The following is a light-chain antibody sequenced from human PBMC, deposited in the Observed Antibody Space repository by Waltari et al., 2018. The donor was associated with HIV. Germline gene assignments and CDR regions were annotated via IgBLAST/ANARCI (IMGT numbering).Light chain of an antibody. CDR2: AAS. CDR1: QGIRNE. CDR3: IQHNSYPPT. Sequence: LQMTQSPSSLSASVGHRVPITCRASQGIRNELGWYQQKPGKAPRRLIYAASRWQSGVPSRFSGSGSGTEFTLTISSLQPEDVATYYCIQHNSYPPTFGGGTKVEIK. V-gene: IGKV1-17*01. J-gene: IGKJ4*01.